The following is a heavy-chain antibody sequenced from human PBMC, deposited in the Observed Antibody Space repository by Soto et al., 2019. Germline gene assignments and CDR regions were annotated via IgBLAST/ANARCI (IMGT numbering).Heavy chain of an antibody. CDR1: GCTFSSYS. D-gene: IGHD2-2*01. J-gene: IGHJ6*03. CDR2: ISSSSSTI. V-gene: IGHV3-48*01. CDR3: ARDGTVVVPAAISYYYYYYMDV. Sequence: GRSLRLSWAASGCTFSSYSMSWVSQAQGKGLEWVSYISSSSSTIYYADSVKGRFTISRDNAKNSLYLQMNSLRAEDTAVYYCARDGTVVVPAAISYYYYYYMDVWGKGTTVTVSS.